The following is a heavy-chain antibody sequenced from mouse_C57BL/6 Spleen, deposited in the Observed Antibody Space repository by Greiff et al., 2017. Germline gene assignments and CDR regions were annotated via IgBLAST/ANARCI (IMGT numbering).Heavy chain of an antibody. CDR2: IWWDDDK. CDR3: ARIDNPYGNYDYFDY. Sequence: QVTLKECGPGILQPSQTLSLTCSFSGFSLSTFGMGVGWIRQPSGKGLEWLAHIWWDDDKYYNPALKSRLTISKDTSKNQVFLKIANVDTADTATYYCARIDNPYGNYDYFDYWGQGTTLPVAS. CDR1: GFSLSTFGMG. J-gene: IGHJ2*01. D-gene: IGHD2-10*02. V-gene: IGHV8-8*01.